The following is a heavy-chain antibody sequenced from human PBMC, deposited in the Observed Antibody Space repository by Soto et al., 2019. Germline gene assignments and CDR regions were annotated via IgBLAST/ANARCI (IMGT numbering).Heavy chain of an antibody. CDR2: ISWDGGST. CDR1: GFTFDDYT. D-gene: IGHD3-10*01. Sequence: DVQLVESGGVVVQPGGSLRLSCAASGFTFDDYTMHWVRQAPGKGLEWVSLISWDGGSTYYADSVKGRFTISRDNSKNSLYLQMNSLRTEDTALYYCAKDSRDYYGSGLIDYWGQGTLVTVSS. J-gene: IGHJ4*02. CDR3: AKDSRDYYGSGLIDY. V-gene: IGHV3-43*01.